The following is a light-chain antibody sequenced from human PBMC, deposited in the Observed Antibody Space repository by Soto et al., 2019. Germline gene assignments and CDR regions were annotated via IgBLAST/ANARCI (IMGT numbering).Light chain of an antibody. CDR2: WAS. V-gene: IGKV4-1*01. Sequence: DIVMTHSPDSLAVSLGERATIRCNSSQSIFYSSNNKNYLAWFQQKPGQPPQLLIYWASTRESGVPDRFSGSGSEADFTLTIISLQAEDVAIYYCQQYYSSPTWTFGQGTKVDIK. CDR1: QSIFYSSNNKNY. J-gene: IGKJ1*01. CDR3: QQYYSSPTWT.